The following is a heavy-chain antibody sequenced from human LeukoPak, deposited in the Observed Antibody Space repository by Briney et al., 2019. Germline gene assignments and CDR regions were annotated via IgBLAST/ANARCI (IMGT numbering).Heavy chain of an antibody. CDR2: MYYTGNT. V-gene: IGHV4-39*01. CDR3: ARLRTGDYGDYGGDY. CDR1: GGSISSSDYY. J-gene: IGHJ4*02. Sequence: SETLSLTCTVSGGSISSSDYYWGWIRQPPGKGLEWIGTMYYTGNTYHHPSLRSRVTISVDTSKNQFSLKLSSVTAADTAVYYCARLRTGDYGDYGGDYWGQGTLVTVSS. D-gene: IGHD4-17*01.